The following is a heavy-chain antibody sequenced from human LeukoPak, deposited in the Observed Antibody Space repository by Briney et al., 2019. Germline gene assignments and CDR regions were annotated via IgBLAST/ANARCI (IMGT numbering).Heavy chain of an antibody. J-gene: IGHJ4*02. V-gene: IGHV3-23*01. D-gene: IGHD3-9*01. CDR3: AARGERSLVVIFDY. Sequence: GGSLRLSCEVSGFAFSNYAMSWVRQAPGRGLEWVSAIGGSGAGTYYADSVKGRFTISRDNSKNTLWLQINSLRGEDTAVYYCAARGERSLVVIFDYWGQGTLVTVSS. CDR1: GFAFSNYA. CDR2: IGGSGAGT.